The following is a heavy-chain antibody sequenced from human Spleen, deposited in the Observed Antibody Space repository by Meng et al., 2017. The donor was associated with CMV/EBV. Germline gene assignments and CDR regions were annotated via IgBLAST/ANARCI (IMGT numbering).Heavy chain of an antibody. D-gene: IGHD3-16*01. CDR3: ARALGADAFDI. CDR1: GFTFDDYA. J-gene: IGHJ3*02. Sequence: GSLRLSCAASGFTFDDYAMHWIRQPPGKGLEWIGYIYYSGSTNYNPSLKSRATISIDTSKNQFSLQLNSVTAADTAVYFCARALGADAFDIWGQGTMVTVSS. CDR2: IYYSGST. V-gene: IGHV4-59*01.